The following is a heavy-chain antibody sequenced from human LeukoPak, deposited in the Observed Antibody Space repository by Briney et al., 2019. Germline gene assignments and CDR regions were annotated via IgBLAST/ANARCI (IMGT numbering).Heavy chain of an antibody. CDR3: ARHIGGGIEDMDV. CDR2: INHSGST. D-gene: IGHD3-16*02. J-gene: IGHJ6*03. V-gene: IGHV4-34*01. CDR1: GGSFSGYY. Sequence: SETLSLTCAVYGGSFSGYYWSWIRQPPGKGLEWIGEINHSGSTNYNPSLKSRVTISVDTSKNQFFLKMRSVTAADTAVYYCARHIGGGIEDMDVWGTGTKVTVSS.